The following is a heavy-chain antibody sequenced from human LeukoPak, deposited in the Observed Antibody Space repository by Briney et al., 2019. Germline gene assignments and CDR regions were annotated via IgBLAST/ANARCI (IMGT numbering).Heavy chain of an antibody. CDR1: GFTFSNYG. CDR2: LRYDGKNK. CDR3: ARVVSRLEGLGSNIAWPYYYYEVDV. Sequence: GGSLPLPCAAPGFTFSNYGIHWARRAPGRGWEGVAFLRYDGKNKNYADSVKGRFTISRDNSRNTLYLQMNSLRAEDTAVFYCARVVSRLEGLGSNIAWPYYYYEVDVWGQGTTVTVSS. D-gene: IGHD3-3*01. V-gene: IGHV3-30*02. J-gene: IGHJ6*02.